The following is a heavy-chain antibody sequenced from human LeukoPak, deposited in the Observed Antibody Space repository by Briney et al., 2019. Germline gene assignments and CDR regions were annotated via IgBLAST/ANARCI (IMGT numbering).Heavy chain of an antibody. J-gene: IGHJ3*02. D-gene: IGHD2-15*01. Sequence: GGSLRLSCAASGFTFSSYWMSWVRQAPGKGLEWVANIKQDGSEKYYVDSVKGRLTISRDNAKNSLYLQMNSLRAEDTAVYYCARDEVVVAASGAFDIWGQGTMVTVSS. CDR3: ARDEVVVAASGAFDI. CDR2: IKQDGSEK. CDR1: GFTFSSYW. V-gene: IGHV3-7*01.